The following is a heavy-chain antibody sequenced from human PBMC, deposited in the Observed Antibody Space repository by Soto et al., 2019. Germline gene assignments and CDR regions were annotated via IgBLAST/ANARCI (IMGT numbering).Heavy chain of an antibody. CDR1: GESFSCYY. CDR3: TRGRPPRY. Sequence: SETLSLTCAVSGESFSCYYWSWIRQSPGKGLEWIGDIDHTGTTHYNPSLKNRVTILVDRSKKHFSLTLTSVTTADTAEYFCTRGRPPRYWGQGTPVTVS. V-gene: IGHV4-34*01. CDR2: IDHTGTT. J-gene: IGHJ4*02.